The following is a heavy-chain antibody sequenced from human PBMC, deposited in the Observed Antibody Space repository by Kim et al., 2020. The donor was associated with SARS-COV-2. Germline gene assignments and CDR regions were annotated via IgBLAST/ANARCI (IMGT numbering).Heavy chain of an antibody. J-gene: IGHJ2*01. D-gene: IGHD1-7*01. CDR1: GFSFTTAW. CDR2: IKSNTLGGTT. CDR3: ATVVELFYWYFDL. Sequence: GGSLRLSCAASGFSFTTAWMSWVRQAPGKGLEWVARIKSNTLGGTTDYAAPVKGRFTISRDDSKNTLYLQMNSLKTEDTAVYYCATVVELFYWYFDLWGR. V-gene: IGHV3-15*01.